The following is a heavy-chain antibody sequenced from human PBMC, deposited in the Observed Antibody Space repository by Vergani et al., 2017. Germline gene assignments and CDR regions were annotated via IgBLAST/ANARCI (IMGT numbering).Heavy chain of an antibody. CDR2: IWYAGSNK. Sequence: QVQLVESGGGVVQPGRSLRLSCAASGFTFSSYGMHWVRQAPGKGLEWVAVIWYAGSNKYYADSVKGRFTISRDNSKNTLYLQMNSLRAEDTAVYYCAKDLIYDYVWGSYRYTGIEIDYWGQGTLVTVSS. D-gene: IGHD3-16*02. J-gene: IGHJ4*02. V-gene: IGHV3-33*06. CDR1: GFTFSSYG. CDR3: AKDLIYDYVWGSYRYTGIEIDY.